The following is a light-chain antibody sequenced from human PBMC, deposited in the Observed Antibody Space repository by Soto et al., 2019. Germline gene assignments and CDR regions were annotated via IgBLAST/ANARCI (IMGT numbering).Light chain of an antibody. J-gene: IGKJ1*01. CDR3: QQDNNWCRT. Sequence: EIVLTHSPGTLSLSPGARSTLSCRTSQSVISRDLAWYQQKPGQAPRLLIYGASTRATGIPARFSGSGSGTEFTLTISSLQSEDFAVYYCQQDNNWCRTFGQGTKVDIK. CDR2: GAS. CDR1: QSVISRD. V-gene: IGKV3-15*01.